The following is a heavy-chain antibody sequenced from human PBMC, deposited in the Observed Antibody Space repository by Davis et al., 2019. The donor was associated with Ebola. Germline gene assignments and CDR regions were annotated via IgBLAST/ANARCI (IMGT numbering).Heavy chain of an antibody. CDR1: GFTFRSYD. Sequence: PGGSLRLSCAAPGFTFRSYDMHWVRQATGKGLELVTDSGTAGDTYYPGSVKGRFTISRKKAKNSLYLQMNSLRGEDTAVYYFARAGFGEIYFDYWRQGTLVTVSS. CDR3: ARAGFGEIYFDY. D-gene: IGHD3-10*01. V-gene: IGHV3-13*01. J-gene: IGHJ4*02. CDR2: SGTAGDT.